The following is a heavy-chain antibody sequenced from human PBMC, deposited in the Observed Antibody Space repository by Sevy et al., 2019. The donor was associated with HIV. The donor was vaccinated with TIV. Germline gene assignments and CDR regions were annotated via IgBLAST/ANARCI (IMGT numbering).Heavy chain of an antibody. V-gene: IGHV3-30*18. D-gene: IGHD3-10*01. CDR2: ISYDEAHK. J-gene: IGHJ4*02. Sequence: GGSLRLSCVTSGFTFRTSGMHWVRQSPGKGLEWVAIISYDEAHKNYADSVRGRFSISKDNSKYTLYLQMSSLKTEDTAVYYCAKDYSAGITFVRGAYRARGDYFDYWGQGTQVTVSS. CDR1: GFTFRTSG. CDR3: AKDYSAGITFVRGAYRARGDYFDY.